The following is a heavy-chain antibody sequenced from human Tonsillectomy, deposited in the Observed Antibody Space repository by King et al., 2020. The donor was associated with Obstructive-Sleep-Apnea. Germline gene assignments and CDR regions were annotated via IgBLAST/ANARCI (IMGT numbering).Heavy chain of an antibody. J-gene: IGHJ4*01. CDR1: GGSISSGDYY. CDR3: ARESRGGYCSRCIDY. CDR2: IYYSGST. Sequence: VQLQESGPGLVKPSQTLSLTCTVSGGSISSGDYYWSWIRQPPGKGLEWIGYIYYSGSTYCNPSLKSRVTISVDTSKNQFSLKLSSVTAADTAVYYCARESRGGYCSRCIDYWGQGTLVTVSS. D-gene: IGHD2-15*01. V-gene: IGHV4-30-4*01.